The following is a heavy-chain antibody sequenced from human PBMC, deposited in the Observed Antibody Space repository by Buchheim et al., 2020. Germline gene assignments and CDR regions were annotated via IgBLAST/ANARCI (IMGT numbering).Heavy chain of an antibody. CDR1: GFTFSDLW. CDR3: ARDPLLNGGTLDY. J-gene: IGHJ4*02. Sequence: EVQLVESGGGLVQPGGSLRLSCAASGFTFSDLWMHWVRQTPGKGLMWVSRINSDGSSTLYGESVKGRFTVSRDNAKKTQYLQMNSLRAEDTGVYYCARDPLLNGGTLDYWGQGT. V-gene: IGHV3-74*01. CDR2: INSDGSST. D-gene: IGHD1-1*01.